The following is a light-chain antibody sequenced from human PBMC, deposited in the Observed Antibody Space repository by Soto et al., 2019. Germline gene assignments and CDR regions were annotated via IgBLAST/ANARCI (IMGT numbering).Light chain of an antibody. CDR2: AVS. CDR3: QQSETIRPLS. CDR1: QSIGTY. J-gene: IGKJ4*01. V-gene: IGKV1-39*01. Sequence: DIQMTQSPSSLSASVGDRVTITCRACQSIGTYLNWYQQKPGKAPKVLIYAVSRLQSGGPSRFSGSGSGTDFTLAISSLQPEDFATYYCQQSETIRPLSFGGGTKVEIK.